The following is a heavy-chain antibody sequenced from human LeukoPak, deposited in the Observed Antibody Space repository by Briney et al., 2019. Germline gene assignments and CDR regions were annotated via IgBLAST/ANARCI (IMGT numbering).Heavy chain of an antibody. CDR2: IRGSDGST. J-gene: IGHJ3*02. V-gene: IGHV3-23*01. Sequence: GGSLRLSCAASGFTFSSYAMTWVRQAPGKGPEWVSSIRGSDGSTYYPDSVKGRFTVSWDNSKNTLYLQMNSLTAEGTAVYYCAKEGDSSGAFDIWGQGTMVTVSS. CDR1: GFTFSSYA. CDR3: AKEGDSSGAFDI. D-gene: IGHD6-19*01.